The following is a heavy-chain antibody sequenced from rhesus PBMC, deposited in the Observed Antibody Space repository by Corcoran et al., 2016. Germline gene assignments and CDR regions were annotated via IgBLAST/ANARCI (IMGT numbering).Heavy chain of an antibody. CDR1: GVSIGVNW. CDR3: ARSRVAVMVSPQDL. V-gene: IGHV4-80*01. J-gene: IGHJ4*01. D-gene: IGHD2-39*01. Sequence: QVRLQESGPGLVMPSESLSLICTVAGVSIGVNWWSWVRQAAGGGREWIGEHRGAGGRSSDHPTPEGRVPISRDGSGCHLAVNWASMDAADTAVYLWARSRVAVMVSPQDLWGQGVLVNVS. CDR2: HRGAGGRS.